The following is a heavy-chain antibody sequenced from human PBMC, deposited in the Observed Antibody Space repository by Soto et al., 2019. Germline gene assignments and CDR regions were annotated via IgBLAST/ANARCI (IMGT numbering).Heavy chain of an antibody. CDR1: GGTFSSYT. J-gene: IGHJ5*02. Sequence: QVQLVQSGAEVKKPGSSVKVSCKASGGTFSSYTISWVRQAPGQGLEWMGRIIPILGIANYAQKFQGRVTITADKSASTAYRELSSLRSEDTAVYYCARGNLETGYGSGSYFWFDPWGQGTLVTVSS. V-gene: IGHV1-69*02. CDR2: IIPILGIA. CDR3: ARGNLETGYGSGSYFWFDP. D-gene: IGHD3-10*01.